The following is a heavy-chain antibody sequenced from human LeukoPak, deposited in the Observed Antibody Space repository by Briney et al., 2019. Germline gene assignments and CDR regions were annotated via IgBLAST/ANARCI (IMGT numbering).Heavy chain of an antibody. CDR2: IDHSGST. Sequence: SETLSLTCAVYGGSFIDYYWSWLRQPPGKGLEWIGEIDHSGSTTYNPSLKSRVTISVDTSKNQISLKLNSVTAADTAVYYCARGFSHWGQGTLVTVSS. J-gene: IGHJ4*02. CDR1: GGSFIDYY. D-gene: IGHD3-3*01. CDR3: ARGFSH. V-gene: IGHV4-34*01.